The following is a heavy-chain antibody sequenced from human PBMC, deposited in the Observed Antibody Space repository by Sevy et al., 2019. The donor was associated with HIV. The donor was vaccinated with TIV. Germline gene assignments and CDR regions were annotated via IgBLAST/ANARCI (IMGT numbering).Heavy chain of an antibody. V-gene: IGHV3-33*01. CDR2: MWYDGHKK. CDR3: ARGPSLIVAGAAGYLDY. J-gene: IGHJ4*02. CDR1: GFTFSSFG. D-gene: IGHD2-21*01. Sequence: GGSLRLSCTASGFTFSSFGEHWVRQAPGKGLEWVALMWYDGHKKYYADSVKGRFSISRDSSKNTVYLQMNNLRAEDTAVYYCARGPSLIVAGAAGYLDYWGQGTLVTVSS.